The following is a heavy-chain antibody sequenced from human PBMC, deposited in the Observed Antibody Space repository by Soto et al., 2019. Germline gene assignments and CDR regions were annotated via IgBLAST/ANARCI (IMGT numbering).Heavy chain of an antibody. CDR1: GGSISSSSYY. V-gene: IGHV4-39*01. Sequence: PSETLSLTCTVSGGSISSSSYYWGWIRQPPGKGLEWIGSIYYSGSTYYNPSLKSRVTISVDTSKNQFSLKLSSVTAADTAVYYCARHIISSWTKNYYYSYGMDVWGQGTTVTVSS. D-gene: IGHD6-13*01. CDR3: ARHIISSWTKNYYYSYGMDV. CDR2: IYYSGST. J-gene: IGHJ6*02.